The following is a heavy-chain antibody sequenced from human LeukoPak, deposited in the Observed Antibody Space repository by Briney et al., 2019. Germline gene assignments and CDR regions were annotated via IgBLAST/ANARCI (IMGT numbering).Heavy chain of an antibody. J-gene: IGHJ6*03. Sequence: PQASVKVSCKASGGTFSSYAISWVRQAPGQGLEWMGGIIPIFGTANYAQKFQGRVTITTDESTSTAYMELSSLRPEDTAVYYCATIVVVPAAMYYMDVWGKGTTVTVSS. V-gene: IGHV1-69*05. CDR2: IIPIFGTA. CDR1: GGTFSSYA. D-gene: IGHD2-2*01. CDR3: ATIVVVPAAMYYMDV.